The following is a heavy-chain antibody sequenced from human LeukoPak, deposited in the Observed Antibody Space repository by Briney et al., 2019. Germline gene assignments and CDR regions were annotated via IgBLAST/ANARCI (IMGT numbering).Heavy chain of an antibody. V-gene: IGHV4-59*08. J-gene: IGHJ3*02. CDR3: AVNSTKHTFDI. CDR2: IYYSGGT. D-gene: IGHD1-1*01. Sequence: PSETLSLTCTVSGGSMSPFYWSWIRQSPWKGLEWIGSIYYSGGTNYNPSLKSRVTISVDTSKNQFSLELRFVTAADTAVYYCAVNSTKHTFDIWGQGTMVTVSS. CDR1: GGSMSPFY.